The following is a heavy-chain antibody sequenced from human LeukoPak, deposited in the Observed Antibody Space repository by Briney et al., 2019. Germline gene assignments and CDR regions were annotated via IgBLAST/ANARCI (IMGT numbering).Heavy chain of an antibody. J-gene: IGHJ4*02. Sequence: SETLSLTCAVSGGSISSGGYSWGWIRQPPGKGLEWIGYIYHSGSTYYNPSLKSRVTISVDRSKNQFSLRLSSVTAADTAVYYCARAPVPPGSQFDYWGQGTLVTVSS. V-gene: IGHV4-30-2*01. CDR1: GGSISSGGYS. CDR3: ARAPVPPGSQFDY. CDR2: IYHSGST. D-gene: IGHD2-2*01.